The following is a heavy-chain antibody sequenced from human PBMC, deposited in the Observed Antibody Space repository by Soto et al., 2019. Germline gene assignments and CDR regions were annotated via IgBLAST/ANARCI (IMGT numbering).Heavy chain of an antibody. V-gene: IGHV3-23*01. Sequence: HPGGSLRLSCAASGFTFTSYAMSWVRQAPGKGLEWLSAISGSGGSTYYADSVKGRFTISRDNSKNTLYLQMNSLGAEDTAVYYCAKDQGIFGVVALTSMDVWGQGTTVTVSS. CDR3: AKDQGIFGVVALTSMDV. J-gene: IGHJ6*02. D-gene: IGHD3-3*01. CDR2: ISGSGGST. CDR1: GFTFTSYA.